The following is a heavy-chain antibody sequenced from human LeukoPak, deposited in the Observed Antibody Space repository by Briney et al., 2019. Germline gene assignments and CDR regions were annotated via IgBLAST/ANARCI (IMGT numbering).Heavy chain of an antibody. V-gene: IGHV3-23*01. CDR1: GFTFSNYA. D-gene: IGHD3-9*01. CDR2: LSDSGGTT. J-gene: IGHJ4*02. CDR3: AKYGDDWYYFDH. Sequence: PGGSLRLSCAAPGFTFSNYAMSWVRQAPGKGLEWVSTLSDSGGTTKYVDSVKGRFTISRDNSKNTLFLQMSSLRAEDTAIYYCAKYGDDWYYFDHWGQGTLVTVSS.